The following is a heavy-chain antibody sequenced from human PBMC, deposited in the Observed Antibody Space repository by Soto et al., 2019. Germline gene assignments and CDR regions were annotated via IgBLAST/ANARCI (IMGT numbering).Heavy chain of an antibody. V-gene: IGHV1-18*01. J-gene: IGHJ6*02. CDR1: GYTFTSYD. CDR2: MNANSGNT. CDR3: ARDGRENYYYYGMDV. Sequence: ASVKVSCKASGYTFTSYDINWVRQATGQGLEWMGWMNANSGNTNYAQKLQGRVTMTTDTSTSTAYMELRSLRSDDTAVYYCARDGRENYYYYGMDVWGQGTTVTVSS. D-gene: IGHD1-26*01.